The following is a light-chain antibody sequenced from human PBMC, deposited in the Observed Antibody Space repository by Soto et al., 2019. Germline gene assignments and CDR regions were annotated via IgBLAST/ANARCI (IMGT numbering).Light chain of an antibody. CDR1: QSISSY. V-gene: IGKV1-39*01. Sequence: DIQMTQSPSSLSASVGDRVTITCRASQSISSYLNWYQQKPGKAPKLLIYAASSLQSGVPSRFSGSGSGTDFTLTISSLQPEDFATYYCPQSYSNPIAFGQGTRLEIK. CDR2: AAS. CDR3: PQSYSNPIA. J-gene: IGKJ5*01.